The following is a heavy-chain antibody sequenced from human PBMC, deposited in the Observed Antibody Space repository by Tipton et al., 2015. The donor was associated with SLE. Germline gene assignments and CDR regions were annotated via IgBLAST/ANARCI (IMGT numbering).Heavy chain of an antibody. V-gene: IGHV4-34*01. Sequence: TLSLTCAVYGGSFSGYYWSWIRQPPGKGLEWIGEINHIGSTNYNPSLKSRVTISVDTSKNQFSLKLSSVTAADTAVYYCARLGEGPFDYWGQGTLVTVSS. CDR1: GGSFSGYY. D-gene: IGHD2-21*01. CDR2: INHIGST. CDR3: ARLGEGPFDY. J-gene: IGHJ4*02.